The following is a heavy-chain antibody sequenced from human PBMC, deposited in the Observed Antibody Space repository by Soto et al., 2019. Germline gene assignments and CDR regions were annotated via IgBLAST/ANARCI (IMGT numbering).Heavy chain of an antibody. CDR1: GLTFSSYG. J-gene: IGHJ4*02. Sequence: PGGSLRLSCAASGLTFSSYGMHLVRQAPGKGLEWVAVISYDGSNKYYADSVKGRFTISRDNSKNTLYPQMNSLRAEDTAVYYCAKDWFEMTTVTNGLDYWGQGTLVTVSS. D-gene: IGHD4-17*01. CDR2: ISYDGSNK. CDR3: AKDWFEMTTVTNGLDY. V-gene: IGHV3-30*18.